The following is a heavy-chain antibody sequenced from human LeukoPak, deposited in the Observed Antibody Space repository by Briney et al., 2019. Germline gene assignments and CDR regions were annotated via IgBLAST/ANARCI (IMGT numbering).Heavy chain of an antibody. CDR1: GGSLSSYF. Sequence: SETLSLTCSVSGGSLSSYFWSWIRQPPGKGLEWVGYIHSSGSTDYKPSLKSRVTISVDTSKNQFSLKLSSVTAADTAVYYCARPVAYCGGDCYSRASFWFDPWGQGTLVTVSS. V-gene: IGHV4-59*12. D-gene: IGHD2-21*02. CDR2: IHSSGST. CDR3: ARPVAYCGGDCYSRASFWFDP. J-gene: IGHJ5*02.